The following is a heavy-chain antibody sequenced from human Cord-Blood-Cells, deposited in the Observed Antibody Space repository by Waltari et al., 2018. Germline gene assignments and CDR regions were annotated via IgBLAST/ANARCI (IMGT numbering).Heavy chain of an antibody. CDR3: ATAYRVGAATGFDY. J-gene: IGHJ4*02. CDR2: FDPEDGET. CDR1: GYTLHELS. D-gene: IGHD1-26*01. Sequence: QVQLVQSGAEVKKPGASVKVSCKVSGYTLHELSMKWVRKAPGKGLEWMGGFDPEDGETIYAQKFQGRVTMTEDTSTDTAYMELSSLRSEDTAVYYCATAYRVGAATGFDYWGQGTLVTVSS. V-gene: IGHV1-24*01.